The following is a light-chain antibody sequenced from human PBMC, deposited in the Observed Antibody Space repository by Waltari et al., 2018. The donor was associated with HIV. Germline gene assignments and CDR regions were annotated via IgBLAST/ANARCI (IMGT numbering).Light chain of an antibody. Sequence: SSELTQDPFVSVAPGQTARITCQGDILRFYYGSWYQQRPGQAPRLFSYGSNNRPSGIPDRFSGSTSGNTMSLTITATQAEDEGDFFCSSRDTTGKFWVFGSGT. CDR3: SSRDTTGKFWV. CDR1: ILRFYY. V-gene: IGLV3-19*01. CDR2: GSN. J-gene: IGLJ1*01.